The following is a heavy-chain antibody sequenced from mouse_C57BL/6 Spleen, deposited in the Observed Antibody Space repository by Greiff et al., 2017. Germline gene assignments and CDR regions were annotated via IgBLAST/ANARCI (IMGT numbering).Heavy chain of an antibody. CDR2: IYPGSGNT. J-gene: IGHJ2*01. CDR3: ARFRYYGSEDYFDY. Sequence: VQLQQSGAELVRPGASVKLSCKASGYTFTDYYINWVKQRPGQGLEWIARIYPGSGNTYYNEKFKGKATLTAEKSSSTAYMQLSSLTSEDSAVYFCARFRYYGSEDYFDYWGQGTTLTVSS. V-gene: IGHV1-76*01. D-gene: IGHD1-1*01. CDR1: GYTFTDYY.